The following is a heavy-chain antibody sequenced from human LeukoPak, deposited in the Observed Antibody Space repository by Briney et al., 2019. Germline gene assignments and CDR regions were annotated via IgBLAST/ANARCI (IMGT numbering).Heavy chain of an antibody. D-gene: IGHD5-18*01. V-gene: IGHV4-30-4*08. CDR3: ARGLRGYSQEDYFDY. J-gene: IGHJ4*02. CDR2: IYYSGST. Sequence: SETLSLTCTVSGGSISSADYYWSWPRQPPGKGLEWIGYIYYSGSTYYNPSLKSRLTISLDTSKNHFSLKLSSVAAADTAVYYCARGLRGYSQEDYFDYWGQGTLVTVSS. CDR1: GGSISSADYY.